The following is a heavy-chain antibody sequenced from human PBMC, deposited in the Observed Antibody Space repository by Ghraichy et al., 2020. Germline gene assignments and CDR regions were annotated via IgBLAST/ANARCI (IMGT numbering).Heavy chain of an antibody. CDR2: IWYDGSNK. CDR3: ARYCSGGSCYPYYYGMDV. D-gene: IGHD2-15*01. J-gene: IGHJ6*02. Sequence: GGSLRLSCAASGFTFSSYGMHWVRQAPGKGLEWVAVIWYDGSNKYYADSVKGRFTISKDNSKNMLYLQMNSLRAEDTAVYYCARYCSGGSCYPYYYGMDVWSQGTTVTVSS. CDR1: GFTFSSYG. V-gene: IGHV3-33*01.